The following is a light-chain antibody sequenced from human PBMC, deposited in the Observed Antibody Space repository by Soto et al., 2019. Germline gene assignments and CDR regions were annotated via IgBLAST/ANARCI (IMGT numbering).Light chain of an antibody. CDR2: DAS. J-gene: IGKJ1*01. V-gene: IGKV1-5*01. CDR3: HQYNNWWT. Sequence: DIQMTQSPSTLSGSVGDRVTITCRASQTISSWLAWYQQKPGKAPKLLIYDASNLESGVPSRFSGSGSGTDFTLTISSLQSEDSAVYYCHQYNNWWTFGQGTKVDIK. CDR1: QTISSW.